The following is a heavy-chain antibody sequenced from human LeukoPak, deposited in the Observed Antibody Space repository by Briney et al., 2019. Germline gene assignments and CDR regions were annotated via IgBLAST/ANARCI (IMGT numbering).Heavy chain of an antibody. CDR2: IYYSGST. CDR1: GGPISSYY. J-gene: IGHJ4*02. Sequence: KPSETLSLTCTVSGGPISSYYWNWIRQPPGKGLEWIGYIYYSGSTNYNPSLKSRVTISVDTSKNQFSLKLNSVTTADTAVYYCASGPRTNWARFDHWGQGTLVTVSS. CDR3: ASGPRTNWARFDH. D-gene: IGHD1-1*01. V-gene: IGHV4-59*01.